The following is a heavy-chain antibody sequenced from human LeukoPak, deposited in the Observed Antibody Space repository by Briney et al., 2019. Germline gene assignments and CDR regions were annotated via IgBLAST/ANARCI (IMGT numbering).Heavy chain of an antibody. D-gene: IGHD3-3*01. CDR1: GGSFSGYY. CDR3: ARGRVTYYDFLSGYSRTHYFDY. J-gene: IGHJ4*02. V-gene: IGHV4-34*01. CDR2: INHGGST. Sequence: PSETLSLTCAVYGGSFSGYYWSWIRQPPGKGLEWIGEINHGGSTNYNPSLKSRVTISVDTSKNQFSLKLSSVTAADTAVYYCARGRVTYYDFLSGYSRTHYFDYWGQGTLVTVSS.